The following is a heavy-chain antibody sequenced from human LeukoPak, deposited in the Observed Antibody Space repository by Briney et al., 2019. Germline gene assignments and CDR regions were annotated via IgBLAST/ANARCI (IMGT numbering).Heavy chain of an antibody. Sequence: GGSLRLSCAASGFTFSSYDMSWVRQAPGKGLEWVSAISGSGGSTYYADSVKGRFTISRDNSKNTLYPQMNSLRAEDTAVYYCTTGGHYYGDWGQGTLVTVSS. V-gene: IGHV3-23*01. D-gene: IGHD3-3*01. CDR1: GFTFSSYD. CDR3: TTGGHYYGD. J-gene: IGHJ4*02. CDR2: ISGSGGST.